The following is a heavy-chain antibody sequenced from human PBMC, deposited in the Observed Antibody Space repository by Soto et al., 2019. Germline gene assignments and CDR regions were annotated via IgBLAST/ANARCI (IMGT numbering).Heavy chain of an antibody. CDR3: ARDRSGSYLSGTFDY. CDR2: IIPIFGTA. Sequence: QVQLVQSGAEVKKPGASVKVSCKASGYTFTSYGISWVRQAPGQGLEWMGWIIPIFGTANYAQKFQGRVTITADKSTSTAYMELSSLRSEDTAVYYCARDRSGSYLSGTFDYWGQGTLVTVSS. V-gene: IGHV1-69*06. CDR1: GYTFTSYG. J-gene: IGHJ4*02. D-gene: IGHD1-26*01.